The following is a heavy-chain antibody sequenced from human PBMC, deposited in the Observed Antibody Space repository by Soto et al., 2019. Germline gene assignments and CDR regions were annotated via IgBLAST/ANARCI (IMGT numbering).Heavy chain of an antibody. J-gene: IGHJ4*02. CDR2: ISGSGGST. D-gene: IGHD6-13*01. CDR3: EKDRRDSSSWSPLDY. Sequence: GGSLRLSCAASGFTFSSYAMSWVRQAPGKGLEWVSAISGSGGSTYYSDSVKGRFTISRDNSKTTLYLQMNSLRAEDTAVYVCEKDRRDSSSWSPLDYWGQGTLVTVSS. V-gene: IGHV3-23*01. CDR1: GFTFSSYA.